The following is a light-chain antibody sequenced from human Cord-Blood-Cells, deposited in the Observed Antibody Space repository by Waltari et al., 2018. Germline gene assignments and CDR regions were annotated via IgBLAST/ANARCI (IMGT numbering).Light chain of an antibody. CDR1: SLRSDY. J-gene: IGLJ2*01. CDR2: GKN. Sequence: SSELTQDPAVSVALGQTGRITCQGDSLRSDYASWYQQKPGQAPVLVIHGKNNRPSGIPDRFCGSSSGNTASLTMTGAQAEDEADYYCNSRDSSGNHVVFGGGTKLTVL. CDR3: NSRDSSGNHVV. V-gene: IGLV3-19*01.